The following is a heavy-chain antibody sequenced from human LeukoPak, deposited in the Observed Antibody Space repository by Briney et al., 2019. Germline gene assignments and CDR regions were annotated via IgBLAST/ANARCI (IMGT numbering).Heavy chain of an antibody. D-gene: IGHD1-26*01. CDR3: ARGDFNYSH. CDR2: INHSGST. J-gene: IGHJ4*02. V-gene: IGHV4-34*01. CDR1: DESSSGYY. Sequence: PSETLSLTCAVYDESSSGYYWSWIRQPPGKGLEWIGEINHSGSTNYNPSLKSRVTISVDTSKNQFSLKLSSVTAADTAVYYCARGDFNYSHWGQGTLVTVSS.